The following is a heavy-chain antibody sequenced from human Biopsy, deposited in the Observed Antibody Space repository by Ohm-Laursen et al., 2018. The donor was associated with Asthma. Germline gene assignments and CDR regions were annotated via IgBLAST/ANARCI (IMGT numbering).Heavy chain of an antibody. CDR3: ASDFPKDYVRYNFQF. D-gene: IGHD4-17*01. CDR2: HDHEEGGT. CDR1: GYSLADLS. V-gene: IGHV1-24*01. Sequence: SVKVSCKISGYSLADLSMHWARQAPGQGLEWMGGHDHEEGGTVNARRFQGRVTMTEDTSTDTAYMELSSLSSDDTAVYYCASDFPKDYVRYNFQFWGQGTLVTVSS. J-gene: IGHJ4*02.